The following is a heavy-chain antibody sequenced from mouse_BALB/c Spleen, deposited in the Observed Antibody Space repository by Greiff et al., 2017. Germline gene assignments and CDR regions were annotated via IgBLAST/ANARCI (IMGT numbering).Heavy chain of an antibody. CDR3: ARGARQLGPAWFAY. CDR2: ILPGSGST. D-gene: IGHD3-2*01. V-gene: IGHV1-9*01. J-gene: IGHJ3*01. CDR1: GYTFSSYW. Sequence: QVQLQQSGAELMKPGASVKISCKATGYTFSSYWIEWVKQRPRHGLEWIGEILPGSGSTNYNEKFKGKATFTADTSSNPAYMQLSSLTSEDSAVYYCARGARQLGPAWFAYWGQGTLVTVSA.